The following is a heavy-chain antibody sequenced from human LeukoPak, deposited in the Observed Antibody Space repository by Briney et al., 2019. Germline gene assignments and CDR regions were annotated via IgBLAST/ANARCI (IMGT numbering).Heavy chain of an antibody. V-gene: IGHV4-59*01. D-gene: IGHD6-13*01. Sequence: SETLSLTCTVSGDSISSYYWSWIRQPPGKGLEWIGYIYHSGSTNYNPSLKSRVTISADTSKDQFSLKLASVTAADTAVYYCAAGYSSTWYYFDYWGQGTLLTVSS. CDR2: IYHSGST. CDR3: AAGYSSTWYYFDY. J-gene: IGHJ4*02. CDR1: GDSISSYY.